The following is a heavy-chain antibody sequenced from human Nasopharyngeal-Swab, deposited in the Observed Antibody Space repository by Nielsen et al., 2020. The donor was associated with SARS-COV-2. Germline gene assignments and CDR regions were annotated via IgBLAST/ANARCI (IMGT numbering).Heavy chain of an antibody. CDR1: GGSISSGSIRSYY. V-gene: IGHV4-61*01. CDR3: AREVVGGLVDS. CDR2: FSYTGII. D-gene: IGHD1-26*01. Sequence: GSLRLSCTVSGGSISSGSIRSYYWSWIRQPPGKGLEWIGYFSYTGIINYNPSLKSRVTISVDMSKNQFSLKLSSVAAADTAVYYCAREVVGGLVDSWGQGTLVTVSS. J-gene: IGHJ4*02.